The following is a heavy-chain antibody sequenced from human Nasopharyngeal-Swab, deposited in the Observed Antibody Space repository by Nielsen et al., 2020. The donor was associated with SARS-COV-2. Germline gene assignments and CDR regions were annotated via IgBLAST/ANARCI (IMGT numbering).Heavy chain of an antibody. CDR3: ARWCDFWSGYCYYGMDV. J-gene: IGHJ6*02. CDR2: ISSSGSTI. CDR1: GFTFCDYY. Sequence: GWSLRLSCAVSGFTFCDYYMGRIRQAPGKGLEWASYISSSGSTIYYADSVKGRFTISRDNAKNSLYLQMNSLRAVDTAVYSCARWCDFWSGYCYYGMDVWGQGTTVTVSS. V-gene: IGHV3-11*04. D-gene: IGHD3-3*01.